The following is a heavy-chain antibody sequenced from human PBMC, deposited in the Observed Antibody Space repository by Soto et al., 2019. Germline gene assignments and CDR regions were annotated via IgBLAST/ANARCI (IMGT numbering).Heavy chain of an antibody. CDR1: CSTLTNCG. D-gene: IGHD2-2*01. CDR3: ARGGRCTPTSCHGDYYRGMDV. J-gene: IGHJ6*02. Sequence: ASVKVSCKTSCSTLTNCGISWVRQAPGQGLDWMGWISGYSGNTNYAQKFHGRVTMTTDTSTSTAYMEVRSLRSDDTAVYYCARGGRCTPTSCHGDYYRGMDVWGQGTTVTVSS. V-gene: IGHV1-18*04. CDR2: ISGYSGNT.